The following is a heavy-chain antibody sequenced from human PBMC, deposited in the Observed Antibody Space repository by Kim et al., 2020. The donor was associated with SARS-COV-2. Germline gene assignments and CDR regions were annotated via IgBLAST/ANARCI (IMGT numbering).Heavy chain of an antibody. Sequence: AQKFQGWVTMTRDTSISTAYMELSRLRSDDTAVYYCARDVIAVAGTGFDYWGQGTLVTVSS. CDR3: ARDVIAVAGTGFDY. J-gene: IGHJ4*02. V-gene: IGHV1-2*04. D-gene: IGHD6-19*01.